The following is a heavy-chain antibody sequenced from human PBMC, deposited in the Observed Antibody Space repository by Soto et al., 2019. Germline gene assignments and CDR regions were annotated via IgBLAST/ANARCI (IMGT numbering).Heavy chain of an antibody. Sequence: EVQLVQSGAEVKTPGESLKISCKGSGYSFPNYWIGWVRQMPGKGLEWIGVIYPDDSDTAYSPSFEGQVTISADESINTAYLQWSSLKASDTAIYFCARPGREGQTYAYGFWGQGTLVSVSS. CDR3: ARPGREGQTYAYGF. CDR2: IYPDDSDT. J-gene: IGHJ4*02. V-gene: IGHV5-51*01. CDR1: GYSFPNYW. D-gene: IGHD3-16*01.